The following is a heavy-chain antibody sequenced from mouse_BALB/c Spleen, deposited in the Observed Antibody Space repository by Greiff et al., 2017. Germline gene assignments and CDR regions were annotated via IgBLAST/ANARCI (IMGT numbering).Heavy chain of an antibody. CDR3: ARGATVTDY. CDR2: IDTSDSYT. Sequence: VQLQQSGAELVMPGASVKMSCKASGYTFTDYWMHWVKQRPGQGLEWIGAIDTSDSYTSYNQKFKGKATLTVDESSSTAYMQLSSLTSEDSAVYYCARGATVTDYWGQGTTLTVSS. CDR1: GYTFTDYW. J-gene: IGHJ2*01. V-gene: IGHV1-69*01. D-gene: IGHD1-1*01.